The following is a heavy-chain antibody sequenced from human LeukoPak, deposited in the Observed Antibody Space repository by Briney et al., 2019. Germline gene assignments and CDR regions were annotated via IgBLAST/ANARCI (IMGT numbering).Heavy chain of an antibody. CDR1: GGSISSYY. CDR2: IFTSGST. Sequence: SETLSLTCTVSGGSISSYYWSWIRQPAGKGLEWIGRIFTSGSTNYNPSLKSRVTMSVDTSKNQFSLKLSSVTAADTAVYYCARGFISGKVRGVITESYFDYWGQGTLVTVSS. J-gene: IGHJ4*02. D-gene: IGHD3-10*01. CDR3: ARGFISGKVRGVITESYFDY. V-gene: IGHV4-4*07.